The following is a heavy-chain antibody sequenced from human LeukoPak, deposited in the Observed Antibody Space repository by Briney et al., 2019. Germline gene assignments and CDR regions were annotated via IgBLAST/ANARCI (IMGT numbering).Heavy chain of an antibody. Sequence: SETLSLTCTVSGGSVSSGSYYWGWIRQPPGKGLEWIGYIYYSGSTNYNPSLKSRVTISVDTSKNQFSLKLSSVTAADTAVYYCAGDGYNTYYFDYWGQGTLVTVSS. CDR3: AGDGYNTYYFDY. V-gene: IGHV4-61*01. CDR1: GGSVSSGSYY. CDR2: IYYSGST. D-gene: IGHD5-24*01. J-gene: IGHJ4*02.